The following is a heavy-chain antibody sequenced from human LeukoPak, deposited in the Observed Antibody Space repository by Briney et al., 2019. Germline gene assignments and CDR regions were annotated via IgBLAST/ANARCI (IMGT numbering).Heavy chain of an antibody. J-gene: IGHJ5*02. V-gene: IGHV3-30-3*01. D-gene: IGHD3-10*01. CDR1: GFTFTNYW. CDR2: ISYDGSNK. CDR3: ARDPGSGSYYKTLYNWFDP. Sequence: GGSLRLSCAASGFTFTNYWVHWVRQAPGKGLEWVAVISYDGSNKYYADSVKGRFTISRDNSKNTLYLQMNSLRAEDTAVYYCARDPGSGSYYKTLYNWFDPWGQGTLVTVSS.